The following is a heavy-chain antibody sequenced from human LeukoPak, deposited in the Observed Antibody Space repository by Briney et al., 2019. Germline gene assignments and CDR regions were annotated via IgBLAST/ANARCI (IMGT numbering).Heavy chain of an antibody. V-gene: IGHV4-39*07. Sequence: SETLSLTCTVSGGSIISSDYHWGWVRQPPGKGLEWIGTISYSGNTDYNPSLKSRVTISVDTSKNQFSLKLSSVTAADTAVYYCARPLNRYCSGGSCYSHYFDYWGQGTLVTVSS. CDR1: GGSIISSDYH. CDR2: ISYSGNT. CDR3: ARPLNRYCSGGSCYSHYFDY. D-gene: IGHD2-15*01. J-gene: IGHJ4*02.